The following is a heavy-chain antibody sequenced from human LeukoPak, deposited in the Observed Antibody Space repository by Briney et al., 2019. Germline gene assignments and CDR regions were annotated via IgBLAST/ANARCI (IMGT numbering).Heavy chain of an antibody. J-gene: IGHJ4*02. CDR1: GFTFSDYD. Sequence: GGSLRLSCSASGFTFSDYDMNWIRQAPGKGLEWVSSISGLSTHIYYGDSVKGRFSISRDNAKNSVYLQMNSLGVEDTAIYYCGRAFPPLRTSSAGDLWGQGILVTVSS. D-gene: IGHD3-16*01. CDR2: ISGLSTHI. V-gene: IGHV3-69-1*02. CDR3: GRAFPPLRTSSAGDL.